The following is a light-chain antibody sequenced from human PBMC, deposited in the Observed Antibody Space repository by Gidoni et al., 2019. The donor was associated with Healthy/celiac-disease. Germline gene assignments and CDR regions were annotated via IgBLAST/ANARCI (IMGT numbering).Light chain of an antibody. CDR2: KAS. Sequence: DIQMTQSSSTLSTSVGDRVTITCRASQSISSWLAWYQQKPGKAPKLLIYKASSLESGVPSRCSGSGSGTEFTLTISSLQPDDFAAYYCQQYNSYPPWTFGQGTKVEIK. J-gene: IGKJ1*01. V-gene: IGKV1-5*03. CDR1: QSISSW. CDR3: QQYNSYPPWT.